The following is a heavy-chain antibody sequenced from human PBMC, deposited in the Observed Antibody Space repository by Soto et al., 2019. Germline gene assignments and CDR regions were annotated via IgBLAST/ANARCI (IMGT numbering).Heavy chain of an antibody. CDR1: GGSISSYY. J-gene: IGHJ6*02. D-gene: IGHD5-18*01. Sequence: SETLSLTCTVSGGSISSYYWSWIRQPPGKGLEWIGYIYYSGSTNYNPSLKSRVTISVDTSKNQFSLKLSSVTAADTAVYYCARARIQLPRFLDYYYGMDVWGQGTTVTVSS. CDR2: IYYSGST. V-gene: IGHV4-59*01. CDR3: ARARIQLPRFLDYYYGMDV.